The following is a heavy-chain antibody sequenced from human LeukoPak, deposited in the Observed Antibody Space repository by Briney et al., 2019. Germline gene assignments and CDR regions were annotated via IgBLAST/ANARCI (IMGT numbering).Heavy chain of an antibody. CDR2: IRYDGSNT. J-gene: IGHJ3*02. V-gene: IGHV3-30*02. CDR1: GFTFNNYG. Sequence: PGGSLRLSCAASGFTFNNYGMHWVRQAPGKGLEWLTFIRYDGSNTYYADSVKGRFTISRDNSKNTLYLQMNSLRAEETAVYYCARDPGPSIPAWGAFDIWGQGTKVTVSS. CDR3: ARDPGPSIPAWGAFDI. D-gene: IGHD6-6*01.